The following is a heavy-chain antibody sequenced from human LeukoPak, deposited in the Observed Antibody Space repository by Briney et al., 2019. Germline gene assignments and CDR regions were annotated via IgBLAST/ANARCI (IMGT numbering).Heavy chain of an antibody. V-gene: IGHV3-23*01. CDR1: GFTFSSYA. J-gene: IGHJ3*02. CDR2: ISGSSGST. CDR3: AKGYRVYYGSGSLYDAFDI. Sequence: GGSLRLSCAASGFTFSSYAMSWVRQAPGKGLEWVSAISGSSGSTYYADSVKGRFTISRDNSKNTLYLQMNSLRAEDTAVYYCAKGYRVYYGSGSLYDAFDIWGQGTMVTVSS. D-gene: IGHD3-10*01.